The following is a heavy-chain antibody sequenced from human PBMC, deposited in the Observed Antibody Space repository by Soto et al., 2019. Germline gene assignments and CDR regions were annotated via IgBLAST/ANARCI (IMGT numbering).Heavy chain of an antibody. J-gene: IGHJ4*02. V-gene: IGHV3-72*01. D-gene: IGHD6-25*01. Sequence: EVQLVESGGGLVQPGGSLRLSCAASGFTFSDHYMDWVRQAPGKGLEWVGRIKNKANSYTTEYAASVKGRFTISRDDSKNSLELQMNSLKTEDTAVYYCARVRLGVTTRLFDYWGQGTLVTVSS. CDR3: ARVRLGVTTRLFDY. CDR2: IKNKANSYTT. CDR1: GFTFSDHY.